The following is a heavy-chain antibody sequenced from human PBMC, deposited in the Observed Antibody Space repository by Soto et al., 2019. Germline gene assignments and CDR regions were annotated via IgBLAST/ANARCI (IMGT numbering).Heavy chain of an antibody. J-gene: IGHJ1*01. Sequence: GGSLRLSCSASGFTFSSYAMHWVRQAPGKGLDYVSAISSNGGSTYYADSVKGRFTISRDNSKNTLYLQMSSLRAEDTAVYYCVNTAPDYYDSSGYYGYLQHWGQGTLVTVSS. CDR2: ISSNGGST. CDR1: GFTFSSYA. V-gene: IGHV3-64D*08. D-gene: IGHD3-22*01. CDR3: VNTAPDYYDSSGYYGYLQH.